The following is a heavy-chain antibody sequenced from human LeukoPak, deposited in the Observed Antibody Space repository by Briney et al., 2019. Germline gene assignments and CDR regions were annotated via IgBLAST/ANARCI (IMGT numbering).Heavy chain of an antibody. CDR3: ALTRVFFGSPSFDY. V-gene: IGHV1-18*01. D-gene: IGHD3-3*01. CDR2: ISAYNGNT. Sequence: SVRPPRQASRYTYTTYAFRWIRQAPGQGLEWMGLISAYNGNTNFARKVQGRITMTTDTSTKPSYMELRSLRSDDTAVYYCALTRVFFGSPSFDYWGQRSVVTVSS. CDR1: RYTYTTYA. J-gene: IGHJ4*02.